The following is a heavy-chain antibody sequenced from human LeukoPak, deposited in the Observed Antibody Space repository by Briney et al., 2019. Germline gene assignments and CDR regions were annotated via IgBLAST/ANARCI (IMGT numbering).Heavy chain of an antibody. J-gene: IGHJ6*02. V-gene: IGHV1-8*01. Sequence: ASVKVSCKASGYTFTSYDINWVRQATGQGLEWMGWMNPNSGNTGYAQKFQGRVTMTRSTSISTAYMELSSLRSEDTAVYYCARRTLYYDILTGYYGSMDVWGQGTTVTVSS. D-gene: IGHD3-9*01. CDR2: MNPNSGNT. CDR3: ARRTLYYDILTGYYGSMDV. CDR1: GYTFTSYD.